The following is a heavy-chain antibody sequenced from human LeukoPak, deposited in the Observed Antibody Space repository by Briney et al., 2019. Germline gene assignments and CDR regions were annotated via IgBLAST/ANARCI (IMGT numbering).Heavy chain of an antibody. V-gene: IGHV1-69*05. J-gene: IGHJ6*03. D-gene: IGHD3-10*01. CDR3: ARGKGYMVRGVVVSNYYYYMDV. CDR2: IIPIFGTA. Sequence: ASVKVSCKASGGTFSSYAISWVRQAPGQGLEWMGGIIPIFGTANYAQKFQGRVTITTDESTSTAYMELSSLRSEDTAVYYCARGKGYMVRGVVVSNYYYYMDVWGKGTTVTVSS. CDR1: GGTFSSYA.